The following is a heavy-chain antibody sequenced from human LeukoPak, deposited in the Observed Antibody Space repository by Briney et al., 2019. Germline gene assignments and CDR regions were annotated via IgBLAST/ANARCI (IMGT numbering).Heavy chain of an antibody. CDR1: GYTFTSYG. J-gene: IGHJ6*02. Sequence: ASVKVSCKASGYTFTSYGISWVRQAPGQGLEWMGWISAYNGNTNYAQKLQGRVTMTTDTSTSTAYMELRSLRSDDTAVYYCARGAYSSSWNYYYYYGMDVWGQGTTVTVSS. CDR3: ARGAYSSSWNYYYYYGMDV. V-gene: IGHV1-18*01. CDR2: ISAYNGNT. D-gene: IGHD6-13*01.